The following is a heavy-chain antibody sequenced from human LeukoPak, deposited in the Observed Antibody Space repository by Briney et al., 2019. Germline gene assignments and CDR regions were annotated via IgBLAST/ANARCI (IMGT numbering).Heavy chain of an antibody. CDR2: IYYSGST. J-gene: IGHJ4*02. D-gene: IGHD5-24*01. Sequence: SETLSLTCTVSGDSISSSSYYWGWIRQPPGKGLEWIGNIYYSGSTYYNPSLESRVTISVDTSKNQFSLKLSSVTAADTAVYYCARPKADGYNNWFYDYWGQGTLVTVSS. V-gene: IGHV4-39*01. CDR1: GDSISSSSYY. CDR3: ARPKADGYNNWFYDY.